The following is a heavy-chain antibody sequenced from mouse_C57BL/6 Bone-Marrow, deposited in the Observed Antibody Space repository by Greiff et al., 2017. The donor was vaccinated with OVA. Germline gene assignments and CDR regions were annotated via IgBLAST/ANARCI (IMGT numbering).Heavy chain of an antibody. V-gene: IGHV1-72*01. CDR2: INPNSGGT. CDR1: GYTFTSYW. CDR3: ARRLWVFGY. J-gene: IGHJ2*01. Sequence: QVQLKQPGAELVKPGASVKLSCKASGYTFTSYWMHWVKQRPGRGLEWIGSINPNSGGTKYNEKFKSKATLTVDKPSSTAYMQLSSLTSEDSAVYYCARRLWVFGYGYQGTTLTVSS. D-gene: IGHD3-3*01.